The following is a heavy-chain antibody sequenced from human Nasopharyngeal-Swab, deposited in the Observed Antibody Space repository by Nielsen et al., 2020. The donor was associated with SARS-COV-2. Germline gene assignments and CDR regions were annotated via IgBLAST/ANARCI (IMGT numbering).Heavy chain of an antibody. J-gene: IGHJ6*02. CDR3: AKDMLRYFDWLVKYGMDV. CDR1: GFTFDDSA. CDR2: LSWNSGSI. D-gene: IGHD3-9*01. V-gene: IGHV3-9*01. Sequence: SLKISCAASGFTFDDSAMHWVRQAPGKGLECVSGLSWNSGSIGYADSVKGRFTISRDNAKNSLYLQMNSLRAEDTALYYCAKDMLRYFDWLVKYGMDVWGQGTTVTVSS.